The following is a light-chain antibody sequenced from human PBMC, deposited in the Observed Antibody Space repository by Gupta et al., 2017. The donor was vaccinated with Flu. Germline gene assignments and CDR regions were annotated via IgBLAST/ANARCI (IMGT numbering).Light chain of an antibody. CDR1: QSVANY. J-gene: IGKJ5*01. CDR2: DAS. V-gene: IGKV3-11*01. CDR3: QQRSSWPIT. Sequence: PTTLSLSPGDRATLSCRTSQSVANYLAWYQQKPGQAPRLLISDASIRATAIPARFSGSGSGTDFTLTISSLQPEDFALYYCQQRSSWPITFGQGTXLEIK.